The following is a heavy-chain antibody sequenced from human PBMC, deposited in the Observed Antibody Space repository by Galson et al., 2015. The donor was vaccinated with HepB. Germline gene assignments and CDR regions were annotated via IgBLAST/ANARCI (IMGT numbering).Heavy chain of an antibody. D-gene: IGHD2-2*01. J-gene: IGHJ4*02. CDR3: AKAGCGGTRCYEHY. V-gene: IGHV3-9*01. Sequence: SLRLSCAASGFTFADYAMHWVRQAPGKGLEWVSDISWDSGSIDYADSVKGRFTISRDNAKSSLYLQMNSLRAEDTALYYCAKAGCGGTRCYEHYWGQGTLVTVSS. CDR1: GFTFADYA. CDR2: ISWDSGSI.